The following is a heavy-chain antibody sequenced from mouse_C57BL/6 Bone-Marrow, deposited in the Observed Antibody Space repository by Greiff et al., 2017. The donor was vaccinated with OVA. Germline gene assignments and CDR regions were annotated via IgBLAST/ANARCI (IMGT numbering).Heavy chain of an antibody. CDR3: TAQGDYFDY. J-gene: IGHJ2*01. Sequence: EVQLQQSGAELVRPGASVKLSCTASGFNIKDDYMHWVKQRPEQGLEWIGWIDPENGDTEYASKFQGKATITADPSSNTAYLQLSSLTSEDTAVYYCTAQGDYFDYWGQGTTLTVSS. CDR1: GFNIKDDY. CDR2: IDPENGDT. V-gene: IGHV14-4*01.